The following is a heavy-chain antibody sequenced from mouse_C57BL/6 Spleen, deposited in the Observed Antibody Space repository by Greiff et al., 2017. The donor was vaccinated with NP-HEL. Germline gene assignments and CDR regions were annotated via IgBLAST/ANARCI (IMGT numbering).Heavy chain of an antibody. V-gene: IGHV5-4*01. CDR1: GFTFSSYA. J-gene: IGHJ2*01. CDR3: ARESLLRYYFDY. CDR2: ISDGGSYT. D-gene: IGHD1-2*01. Sequence: EVKLVESGGGLVKPGGSLKLSCAASGFTFSSYAMSWVRQTPEKRLEWVATISDGGSYTYYPDNVKGRFTISRDNAKNNLYLQMSHLKSEDTAMYYCARESLLRYYFDYWGQGTTLTVSS.